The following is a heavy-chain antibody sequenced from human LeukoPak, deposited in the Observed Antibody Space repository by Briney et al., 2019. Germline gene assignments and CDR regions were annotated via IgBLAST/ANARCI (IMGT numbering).Heavy chain of an antibody. V-gene: IGHV4-4*02. D-gene: IGHD3-10*01. Sequence: SETLSLTCAVSGGSISSNNWWSWVRQPPGKGLEWIGEIFHSGSTNYNPSLKSRVTISVDTSKNQFSLKLSSVTAADTAVYYCARGDYYGSRIDYWGQGTLVTVSS. CDR3: ARGDYYGSRIDY. CDR1: GGSISSNNW. CDR2: IFHSGST. J-gene: IGHJ4*02.